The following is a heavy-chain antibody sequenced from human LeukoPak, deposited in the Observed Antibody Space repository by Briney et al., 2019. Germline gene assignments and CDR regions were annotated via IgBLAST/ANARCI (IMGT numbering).Heavy chain of an antibody. D-gene: IGHD6-13*01. V-gene: IGHV1-46*01. CDR3: ARGASSSWRDNWFDP. CDR1: GYTFTSYY. Sequence: AASVKVSCKASGYTFTSYYMHWVRRPRGQGLEWRGIINPSGGSTSYAQKFGGRVTMTRDMSTSTVYMDLSSLRSEDTAVYYCARGASSSWRDNWFDPWGQGTLVTVSS. CDR2: INPSGGST. J-gene: IGHJ5*02.